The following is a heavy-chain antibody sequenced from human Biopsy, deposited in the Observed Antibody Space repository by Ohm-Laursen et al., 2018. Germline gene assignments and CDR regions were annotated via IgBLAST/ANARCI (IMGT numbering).Heavy chain of an antibody. J-gene: IGHJ4*02. CDR3: ARGSSYGYDFDY. CDR2: IYYSGST. V-gene: IGHV4-59*01. D-gene: IGHD5-18*01. CDR1: GGSISSYY. Sequence: GTLSLTCTVSGGSISSYYWNWIRQPPGKGLEWVGYIYYSGSTNYNPSLKSRVTISVDTSKNQFSLKLSSVTAADTAVYFCARGSSYGYDFDYWGQGTLVAVSS.